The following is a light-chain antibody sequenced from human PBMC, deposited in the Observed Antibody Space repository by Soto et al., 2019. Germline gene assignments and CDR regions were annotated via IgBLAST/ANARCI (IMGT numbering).Light chain of an antibody. CDR3: AAWDDSLSGVV. CDR2: RNN. V-gene: IGLV1-47*01. J-gene: IGLJ3*02. CDR1: FSNIGSNF. Sequence: QSVLTQPPSASGTPGQTVTISCSGRFSNIGSNFIYWYQQLPGTAPKLLIYRNNERPSGVPDRFSASKSGTSAFLAISGLRSEDEADYHCAAWDDSLSGVVFGGGTKLTVL.